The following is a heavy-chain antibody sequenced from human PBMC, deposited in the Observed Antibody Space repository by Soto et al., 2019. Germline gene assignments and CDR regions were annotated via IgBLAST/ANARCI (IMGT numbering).Heavy chain of an antibody. V-gene: IGHV6-1*01. D-gene: IGHD3-3*01. Sequence: SQTLSLTCAISGDSVSSNSAAWNWIRQSPSRGLEWLGRTYYRSKWYNDYAVSVKSRITINPDTSKNQFSLQLNSLRAEDTAVYYCARPGWIFGVVIPYYMDVWGKGTTVTVSS. CDR2: TYYRSKWYN. J-gene: IGHJ6*03. CDR3: ARPGWIFGVVIPYYMDV. CDR1: GDSVSSNSAA.